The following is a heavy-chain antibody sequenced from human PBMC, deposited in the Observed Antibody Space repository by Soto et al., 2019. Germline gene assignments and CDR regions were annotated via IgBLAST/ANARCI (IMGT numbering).Heavy chain of an antibody. V-gene: IGHV4-59*01. J-gene: IGHJ6*02. CDR2: MYNTGST. CDR3: ARDLWGYCGTDCYPLDV. Sequence: TSETLSLTCTVSGGSISGYYWSWSLQPPGKGLEWIGYMYNTGSTVYNPSFKSRVTISVDTSKSQLSLRLNSVTAADTAVYYCARDLWGYCGTDCYPLDVWGQGTTVTVS. D-gene: IGHD2-21*02. CDR1: GGSISGYY.